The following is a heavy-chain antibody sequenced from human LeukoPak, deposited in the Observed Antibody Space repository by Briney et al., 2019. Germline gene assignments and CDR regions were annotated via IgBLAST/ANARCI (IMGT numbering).Heavy chain of an antibody. D-gene: IGHD5-18*01. CDR1: GFTFSDYY. V-gene: IGHV3-11*01. J-gene: IGHJ4*02. CDR2: ISSSDSTI. Sequence: GGSLRLSCAASGFTFSDYYMSWIRQAPGKGLEWVSYISSSDSTIYYADSVKGRFTISRDNAKNSLYLQMNSLRAEDTAVYYCARITWIQKRYYFDYWGQGTLVTVSS. CDR3: ARITWIQKRYYFDY.